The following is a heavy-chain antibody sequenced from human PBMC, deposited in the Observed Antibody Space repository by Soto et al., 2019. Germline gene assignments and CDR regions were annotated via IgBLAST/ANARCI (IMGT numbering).Heavy chain of an antibody. V-gene: IGHV5-51*01. D-gene: IGHD3-22*01. J-gene: IGHJ4*02. CDR1: GYSFSNYL. CDR3: ASSVGVASTMNNFDY. Sequence: PGESLKISCKGPGYSFSNYLISWVRQMPVKGLEWMGIIFPADSDTKYSPSFQGQVTISADKSIRNDYLQWSSLKASDAAMYYCASSVGVASTMNNFDYLGQGSLVTVSS. CDR2: IFPADSDT.